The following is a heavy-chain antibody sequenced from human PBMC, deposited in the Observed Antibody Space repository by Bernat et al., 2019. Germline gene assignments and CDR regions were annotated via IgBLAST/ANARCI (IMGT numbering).Heavy chain of an antibody. CDR3: AKEKLWFGEEEGDYGMDV. D-gene: IGHD3-10*01. Sequence: EVQLLESGGGLVQPGGSLRLSCAASGFTFSSYAMSWVRQAPGKGLEWVSAISGSGGSTYYADSVKGRFTISRDNSKNTLYLQMNRLRAEDTAVYYGAKEKLWFGEEEGDYGMDVWGQGTTVTVSS. CDR2: ISGSGGST. J-gene: IGHJ6*02. CDR1: GFTFSSYA. V-gene: IGHV3-23*01.